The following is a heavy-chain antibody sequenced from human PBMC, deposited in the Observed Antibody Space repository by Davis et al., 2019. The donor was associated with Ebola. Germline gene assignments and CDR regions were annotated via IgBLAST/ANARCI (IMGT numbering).Heavy chain of an antibody. CDR2: ISNSGSSI. V-gene: IGHV3-11*01. D-gene: IGHD2-2*01. Sequence: PSETLSLTCAASGFTFDDYRMSWIRQAPGKGLEWVSYISNSGSSIYYADSVKGRFTISRDNAKNFLYLQMNSLRAEDTAVYYCAKGEQYCSDISCYSFDAFGSWGQGTMVTVSS. CDR1: GFTFDDYR. J-gene: IGHJ3*02. CDR3: AKGEQYCSDISCYSFDAFGS.